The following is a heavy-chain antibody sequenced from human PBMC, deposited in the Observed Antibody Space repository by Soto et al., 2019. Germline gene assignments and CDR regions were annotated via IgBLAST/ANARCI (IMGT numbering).Heavy chain of an antibody. Sequence: GALLLTCQATGFMDTNYAMSWVRQAPGKGLEWVSGFSGSGGSTFYADSVKGRFTLSRDSSRNTIYLQMDRLRAEDTAVYYCAKAGGDYWGQGTVVTVYS. J-gene: IGHJ4*02. CDR3: AKAGGDY. CDR1: GFMDTNYA. V-gene: IGHV3-23*01. D-gene: IGHD3-10*01. CDR2: FSGSGGST.